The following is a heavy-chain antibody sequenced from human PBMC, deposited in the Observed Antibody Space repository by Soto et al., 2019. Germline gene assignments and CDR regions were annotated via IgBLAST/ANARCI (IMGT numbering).Heavy chain of an antibody. CDR1: GFTFRSYG. V-gene: IGHV3-30*18. D-gene: IGHD3-3*02. Sequence: PGGSLRVCWGASGFTFRSYGMHWVRQAPGKELEWVAVISYDGSNKYYADSGKGRFTISRDNSKNKLYLQRNSLRAEDTAVYYYVKHFEKGHNYFAYSAHGTLVLVTS. J-gene: IGHJ4*01. CDR2: ISYDGSNK. CDR3: VKHFEKGHNYFAY.